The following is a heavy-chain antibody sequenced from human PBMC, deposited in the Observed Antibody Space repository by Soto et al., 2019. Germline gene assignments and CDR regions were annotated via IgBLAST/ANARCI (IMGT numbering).Heavy chain of an antibody. J-gene: IGHJ4*02. CDR1: GFPFTTYG. CDR3: VVGQYYFDD. Sequence: QVQLVESGGGVVKPGRSLRLSCAASGFPFTTYGMHWVREGPGKGLEWVAVISYDGSNTYYADSVKGRFTISRDNSKNTLYLQMNSLTPEDTALDYSVVGQYYFDDRGQGTLVTVSS. D-gene: IGHD1-26*01. CDR2: ISYDGSNT. V-gene: IGHV3-30*03.